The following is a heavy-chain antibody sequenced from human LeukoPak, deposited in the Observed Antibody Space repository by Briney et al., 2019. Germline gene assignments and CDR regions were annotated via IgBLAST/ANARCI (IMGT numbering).Heavy chain of an antibody. CDR1: GFTFTNYW. D-gene: IGHD6-6*01. V-gene: IGHV3-7*01. CDR3: ASSSYSSSSS. J-gene: IGHJ5*02. Sequence: PGGSLRLSCAASGFTFTNYWMIWVRQAPGKGLEWVAHIREDGSKKYYVGSVEGRFTISRDNAKNSVFLQMNSLRAEDTAMCYCASSSYSSSSSWGQGTLVTVSS. CDR2: IREDGSKK.